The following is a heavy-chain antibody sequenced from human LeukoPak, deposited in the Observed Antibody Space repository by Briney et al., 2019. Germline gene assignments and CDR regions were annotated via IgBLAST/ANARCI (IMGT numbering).Heavy chain of an antibody. CDR3: AKDPTKLLWFGEDWFDP. CDR1: GFTFSSYA. J-gene: IGHJ5*02. V-gene: IGHV3-23*01. CDR2: ISGSGGST. D-gene: IGHD3-10*01. Sequence: GGSLRLSCAASGFTFSSYAMSWVRQAPGKGLEWVSAISGSGGSTYYADSVKGRFTISRDNSKNTLYLQMNSLRAEDTAVYYCAKDPTKLLWFGEDWFDPWGQGTLVTVSS.